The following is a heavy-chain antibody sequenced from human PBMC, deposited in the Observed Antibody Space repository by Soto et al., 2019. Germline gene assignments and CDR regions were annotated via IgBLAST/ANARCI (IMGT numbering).Heavy chain of an antibody. CDR3: ARDSHYDYIWGSYRYPKENDAFDI. J-gene: IGHJ3*02. Sequence: GGSLRLSCAASGFTFSSYGMHWVRQAPGKGLEWVAVIWYDGSNKYYADSVKGRFTISRDNSKNTLYLQMNSLRAEDTAVYYCARDSHYDYIWGSYRYPKENDAFDIWGQGTMVTVS. CDR1: GFTFSSYG. CDR2: IWYDGSNK. D-gene: IGHD3-16*02. V-gene: IGHV3-33*01.